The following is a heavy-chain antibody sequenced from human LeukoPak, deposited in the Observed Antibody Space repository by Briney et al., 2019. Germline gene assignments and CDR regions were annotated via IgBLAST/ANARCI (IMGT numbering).Heavy chain of an antibody. V-gene: IGHV1-46*01. Sequence: ASVKVSCKASGYTFTSYGISWVRQAPGQGLEWMGIINPSGGSTSYAQKFQGRVTMTRDTSMSTVYMELTSLRSEDTAVYYCARNGDTAGYFFDYWGQGTLVTVSS. CDR2: INPSGGST. CDR3: ARNGDTAGYFFDY. D-gene: IGHD5-18*01. J-gene: IGHJ4*02. CDR1: GYTFTSYG.